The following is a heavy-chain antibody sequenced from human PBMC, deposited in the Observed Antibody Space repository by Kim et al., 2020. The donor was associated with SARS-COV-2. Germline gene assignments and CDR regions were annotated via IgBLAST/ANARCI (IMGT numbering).Heavy chain of an antibody. D-gene: IGHD1-1*01. Sequence: NYAQKLQGRVTMTTDTSTSTAYMELRSLRSDDTAVYYCARCPWNAGNFDYWGQGTLVTVSS. CDR3: ARCPWNAGNFDY. V-gene: IGHV1-18*01. J-gene: IGHJ4*02.